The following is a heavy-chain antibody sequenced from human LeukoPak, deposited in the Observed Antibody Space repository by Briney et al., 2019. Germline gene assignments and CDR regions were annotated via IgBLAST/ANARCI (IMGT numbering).Heavy chain of an antibody. V-gene: IGHV3-66*02. CDR3: ARVRGSGSYVGYFDY. J-gene: IGHJ4*02. CDR1: GFTVSSNY. D-gene: IGHD1-26*01. Sequence: PGGSLRLSCAASGFTVSSNYMSWVRQAPGKGLEWVSVIYSGGSTYYADSVKGRFTISRDNSNNTLYLQMNSLRAEDTAVYYCARVRGSGSYVGYFDYWGQGTLVTVSS. CDR2: IYSGGST.